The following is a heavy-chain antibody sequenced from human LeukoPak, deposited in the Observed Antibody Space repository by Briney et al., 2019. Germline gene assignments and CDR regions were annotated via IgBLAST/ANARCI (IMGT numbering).Heavy chain of an antibody. D-gene: IGHD6-19*01. CDR1: GYSFTSYW. J-gene: IGHJ2*01. V-gene: IGHV5-51*01. CDR2: IYPGDSDT. CDR3: ARLVAVAGTEWYFDL. Sequence: PGESLKISCEASGYSFTSYWIGWVRQMPGKGLEWMGIIYPGDSDTRYSPSFQRQVTISADKSISTAYLRWSSLKASDTAMYYCARLVAVAGTEWYFDLWGRGTLVTVSS.